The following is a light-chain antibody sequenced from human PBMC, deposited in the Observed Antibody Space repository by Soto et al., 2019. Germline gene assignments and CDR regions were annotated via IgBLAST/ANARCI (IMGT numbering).Light chain of an antibody. Sequence: ETMLTQSPATLSASPGERVTLSCRATQSVTYNLAWYQQKPGQAPRLLIYGASSRATGIPDRFSGSGSGTDFTLTISRLEPEDFAVYYCQQHRSSAPITCGQGTRLEIK. V-gene: IGKV3-20*01. J-gene: IGKJ5*01. CDR1: QSVTYN. CDR2: GAS. CDR3: QQHRSSAPIT.